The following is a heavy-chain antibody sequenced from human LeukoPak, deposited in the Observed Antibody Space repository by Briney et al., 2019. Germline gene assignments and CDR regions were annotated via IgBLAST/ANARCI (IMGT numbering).Heavy chain of an antibody. J-gene: IGHJ6*02. CDR2: IWYDGSNK. Sequence: PGGSLRLSCAASGFTFSSYGMHWVRQAPGKGLEWMAVIWYDGSNKYYADSVTGRFTISRDNSKNTLYLQMNSLRAEDTAVYYCARDLYGDIYYYYAIDVWGQGTTVTVSS. CDR1: GFTFSSYG. V-gene: IGHV3-33*01. D-gene: IGHD4-17*01. CDR3: ARDLYGDIYYYYAIDV.